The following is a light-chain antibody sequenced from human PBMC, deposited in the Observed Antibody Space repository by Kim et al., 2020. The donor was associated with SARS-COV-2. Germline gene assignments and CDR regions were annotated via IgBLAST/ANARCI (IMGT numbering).Light chain of an antibody. J-gene: IGKJ3*01. CDR1: QSVSSSD. V-gene: IGKV3-20*01. CDR2: RSS. CDR3: QQYGTSPFT. Sequence: EIVLTQSPGTLSLSPGERATLSCRASQSVSSSDLAWYQQKPGQAPSLLIYRSSTRATGIPDRFSGSGSGTDFTLTISRLEPEDFAVYYCQQYGTSPFTFGPGTKVDIK.